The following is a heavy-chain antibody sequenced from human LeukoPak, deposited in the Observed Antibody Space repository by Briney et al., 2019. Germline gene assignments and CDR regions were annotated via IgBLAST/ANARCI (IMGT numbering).Heavy chain of an antibody. Sequence: AASVKVSCKVSGYTLTELSMHWVRQAPGKGLERMGGFDPEDGETIYAQKFQGRVTMTEDTSTDTAYMELSSLRSEDTAVYYCATAPRYYYYYYMDVWGKGTTVTVSS. V-gene: IGHV1-24*01. CDR1: GYTLTELS. J-gene: IGHJ6*03. CDR3: ATAPRYYYYYYMDV. CDR2: FDPEDGET.